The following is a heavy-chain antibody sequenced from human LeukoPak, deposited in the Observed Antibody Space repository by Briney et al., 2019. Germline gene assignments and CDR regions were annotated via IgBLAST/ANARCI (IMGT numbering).Heavy chain of an antibody. CDR2: IIPILGIA. V-gene: IGHV1-69*02. CDR3: ANTPPYYYDSSGYEYYFDY. D-gene: IGHD3-22*01. CDR1: GGTFSSYT. Sequence: SVKVSCKASGGTFSSYTISWVRQAPGQGLEWMGWIIPILGIANYAQKFQGRVTITADKSTSTAYMELSSLRSEDTAVYYCANTPPYYYDSSGYEYYFDYWGQGTLVTVSS. J-gene: IGHJ4*02.